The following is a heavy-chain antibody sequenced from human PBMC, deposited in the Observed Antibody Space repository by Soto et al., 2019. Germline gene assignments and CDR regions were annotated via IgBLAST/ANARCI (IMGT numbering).Heavy chain of an antibody. CDR2: ISYDGSSE. CDR1: GFTFSTYT. V-gene: IGHV3-30-3*01. J-gene: IGHJ5*02. CDR3: ARDPCDKSGYYCERFEP. Sequence: GGSLRLSCAASGFTFSTYTMRWVRQAPGKGLEWVALISYDGSSEYYADSVKGRFTISRDNSKNTLYLQMNSLRPEDTAVYYCARDPCDKSGYYCERFEPWGQGTLVTVSS. D-gene: IGHD3-22*01.